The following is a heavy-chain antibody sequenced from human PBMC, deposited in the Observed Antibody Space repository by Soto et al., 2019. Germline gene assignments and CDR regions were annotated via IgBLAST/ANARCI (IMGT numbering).Heavy chain of an antibody. V-gene: IGHV1-46*01. CDR3: ATSVNSAMAFDY. CDR1: GYTFTHYN. Sequence: QVQLVQSGAEVKKPGASVRVSCKASGYTFTHYNIHWVRQAPGQGLEWMGIINPNGGITTYAQKFRAGFSMTRDTSTSTVYLELSSLRSEDSAVYYCATSVNSAMAFDYWGQGTLVTVSS. J-gene: IGHJ4*02. CDR2: INPNGGIT. D-gene: IGHD5-18*01.